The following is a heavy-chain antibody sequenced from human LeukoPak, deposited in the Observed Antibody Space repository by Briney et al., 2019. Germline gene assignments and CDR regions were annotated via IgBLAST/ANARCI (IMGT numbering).Heavy chain of an antibody. V-gene: IGHV4-34*01. Sequence: SETLSLTCAVYGGSFSGYYWSWIRQPPGKGLEWMGEINHSGSTNYIPSLKSRVTISVDTSKNQFSLKLSSVTAADTAVYYCARVSWERGPNWFDPWGQGTLVTVSS. J-gene: IGHJ5*02. CDR2: INHSGST. CDR1: GGSFSGYY. CDR3: ARVSWERGPNWFDP. D-gene: IGHD1-26*01.